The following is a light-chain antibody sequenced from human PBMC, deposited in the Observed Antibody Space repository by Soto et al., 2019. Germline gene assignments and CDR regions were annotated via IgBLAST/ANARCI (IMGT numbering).Light chain of an antibody. Sequence: EMVLTQCPASLSLSPGERATLACRASQSVSSYLAWYQQKPGQAPRLLIYDASNRATGIPARFSGSGSGTDFTLTISSLEPEDAAVYYCQQRSNWPPITFGQGTRLEIK. CDR3: QQRSNWPPIT. V-gene: IGKV3-11*01. CDR2: DAS. CDR1: QSVSSY. J-gene: IGKJ5*01.